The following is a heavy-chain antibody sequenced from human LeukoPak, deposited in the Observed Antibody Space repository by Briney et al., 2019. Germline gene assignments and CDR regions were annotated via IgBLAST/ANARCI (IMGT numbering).Heavy chain of an antibody. Sequence: PSQTLSLTCTVSGGSISSTGYYWTWIRQPAGKGLEWIGHVDNSGSTNCNPSLKSRVTISVDTSKNQFSLNLTTVTAADTAVYYCAGDCEFCDLLFYMNVWGKGTTVTVSS. V-gene: IGHV4-61*09. CDR1: GGSISSTGYY. D-gene: IGHD3-3*01. J-gene: IGHJ6*03. CDR2: VDNSGST. CDR3: AGDCEFCDLLFYMNV.